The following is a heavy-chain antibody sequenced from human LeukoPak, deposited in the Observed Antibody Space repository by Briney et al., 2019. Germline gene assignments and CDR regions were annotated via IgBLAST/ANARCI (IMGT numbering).Heavy chain of an antibody. J-gene: IGHJ2*01. CDR2: VYTSGST. Sequence: ASETLSLTCTVSGGSISSGSYYWSWIRQPAGKGLEWIGRVYTSGSTNYNPSLKSRVTISVDTSKNQFSLKMSSVTAADTAVYYCASAGDYGDYMGYFDLWSRGTLVTVSS. CDR3: ASAGDYGDYMGYFDL. D-gene: IGHD4-17*01. CDR1: GGSISSGSYY. V-gene: IGHV4-61*02.